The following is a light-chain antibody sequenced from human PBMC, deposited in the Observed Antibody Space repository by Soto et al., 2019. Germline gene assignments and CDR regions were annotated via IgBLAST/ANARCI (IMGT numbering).Light chain of an antibody. V-gene: IGKV4-1*01. CDR3: QQYYSTPWT. CDR1: QSVLYSSNNKNY. J-gene: IGKJ1*01. CDR2: WAA. Sequence: DIVMTQSPDSLAVSLGERATINCKSSQSVLYSSNNKNYLAWYQQKPGHPPQLLIYWAATRESGVPDRLSGSGSGTDFTLTVRSLQDEDVAVYYCQQYYSTPWTFGQGTKVEI.